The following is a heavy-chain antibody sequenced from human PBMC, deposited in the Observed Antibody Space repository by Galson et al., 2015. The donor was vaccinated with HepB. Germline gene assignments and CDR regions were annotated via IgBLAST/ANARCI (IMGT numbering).Heavy chain of an antibody. D-gene: IGHD4-17*01. J-gene: IGHJ2*01. V-gene: IGHV3-30*04. CDR1: GFTFSTFP. Sequence: SLRLSCAASGFTFSTFPMHWVRQAPGKGLEWVAVISYDGSNKYYADSVKGRFTISRDNSKNTLDLQMNSLRTGDTAVYYCARDPAYGDPYWYFDLWGRGTLVTVSS. CDR3: ARDPAYGDPYWYFDL. CDR2: ISYDGSNK.